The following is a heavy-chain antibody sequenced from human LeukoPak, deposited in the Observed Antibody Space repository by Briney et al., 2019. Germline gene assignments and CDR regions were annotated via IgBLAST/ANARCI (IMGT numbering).Heavy chain of an antibody. D-gene: IGHD6-6*01. CDR2: ISGSGGST. CDR3: AKEPRIIAARPIPFLPFDY. J-gene: IGHJ4*02. Sequence: GGSLRLSCAASGFTFSSYAMSWVRQAPGKGLEWVSAISGSGGSTYYADSVKGRFTISRDNSKNTLYLQMNSLRAEDTAVYYCAKEPRIIAARPIPFLPFDYWGQGTLVTVSS. V-gene: IGHV3-23*01. CDR1: GFTFSSYA.